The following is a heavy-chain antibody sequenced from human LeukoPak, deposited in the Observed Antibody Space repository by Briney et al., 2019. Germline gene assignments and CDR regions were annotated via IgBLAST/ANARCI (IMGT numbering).Heavy chain of an antibody. D-gene: IGHD3-22*01. CDR3: AKDLRTVYYDSSGYYYPFDY. Sequence: QPGGSLRLSCAASGFTFSSYWMNWVRQAPGKGLVWVSRIASDGSSTTYADSVKGRFSISRDNAKNTLYLQMNSLRVEDTAVYYCAKDLRTVYYDSSGYYYPFDYWGQGTLVTVSS. CDR2: IASDGSST. CDR1: GFTFSSYW. J-gene: IGHJ4*02. V-gene: IGHV3-74*01.